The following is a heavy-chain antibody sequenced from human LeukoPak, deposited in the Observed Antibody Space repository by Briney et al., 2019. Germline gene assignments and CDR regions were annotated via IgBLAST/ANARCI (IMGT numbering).Heavy chain of an antibody. J-gene: IGHJ3*01. CDR3: ARDLREYGSEDGFKFDL. CDR2: ISSSGGTI. D-gene: IGHD2/OR15-2a*01. Sequence: GALRLSCAASGFTFSDYYMSWIRQAPGKGVEWVSYISSSGGTIYYADSVKGRFTLSRDNAKNSLYLQMNSLRAEDTAVYYCARDLREYGSEDGFKFDLWGQGTMVTVSS. V-gene: IGHV3-11*04. CDR1: GFTFSDYY.